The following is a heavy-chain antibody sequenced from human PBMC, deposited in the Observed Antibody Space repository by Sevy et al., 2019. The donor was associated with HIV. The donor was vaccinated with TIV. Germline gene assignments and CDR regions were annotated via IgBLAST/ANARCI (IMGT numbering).Heavy chain of an antibody. CDR2: IKPDGSVK. CDR1: GFSFSNYW. CDR3: ARDTNYFYVDV. V-gene: IGHV3-7*01. Sequence: WGSLRLSCVVSGFSFSNYWMTWVRQAPGKGLEWVANIKPDGSVKSYVDSVKGRFTISRDNAKNSLSLQMNSLSAEDTAVYYCARDTNYFYVDVWGKGTTVTVSS. J-gene: IGHJ6*03. D-gene: IGHD1-1*01.